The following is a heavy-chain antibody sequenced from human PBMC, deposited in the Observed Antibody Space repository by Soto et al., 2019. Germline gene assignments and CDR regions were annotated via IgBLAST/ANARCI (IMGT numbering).Heavy chain of an antibody. CDR1: GFSLSTSGVG. Sequence: QITLKESGPTLVRPTQTLTLTCAFSGFSLSTSGVGVGWIRQPPGKALEWLAVIYWDDSKHYSPSLRSRLTIPKDTSKHQVVLTMTNLDPMDKGTFFCAHKGPEDWPLAYWGQGTLVTVSS. V-gene: IGHV2-5*02. D-gene: IGHD3-9*01. CDR2: IYWDDSK. J-gene: IGHJ4*02. CDR3: AHKGPEDWPLAY.